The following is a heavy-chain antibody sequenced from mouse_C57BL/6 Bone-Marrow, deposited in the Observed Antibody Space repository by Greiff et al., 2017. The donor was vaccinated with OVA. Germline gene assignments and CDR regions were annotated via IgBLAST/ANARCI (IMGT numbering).Heavy chain of an antibody. CDR2: IYPGSGNT. J-gene: IGHJ4*01. CDR1: GYTFTDYY. V-gene: IGHV1-76*01. Sequence: LVESGAELVRPGASVKLSCKASGYTFTDYYINWVKQRPGQGLEWIARIYPGSGNTYYNEKFKGKATLTAEKSSSAAYMQLSSLTTEGSAVYVGASGKARQAQAFYAMDYWGQGTSVTVSS. D-gene: IGHD3-2*02. CDR3: ASGKARQAQAFYAMDY.